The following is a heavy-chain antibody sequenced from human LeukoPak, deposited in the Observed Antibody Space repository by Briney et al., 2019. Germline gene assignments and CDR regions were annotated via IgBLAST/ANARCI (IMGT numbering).Heavy chain of an antibody. V-gene: IGHV1-2*02. Sequence: ASVKVSCKASGSTFTDYYMHWVRQAPGQGLEWMGCINPKNGGTNYAGKFQDRVTMTRDTSNSTVYMELSRLTSDDTVVYYCARVGWSGSWSLNLDYWGQGTLVTVSS. CDR3: ARVGWSGSWSLNLDY. CDR2: INPKNGGT. J-gene: IGHJ4*02. CDR1: GSTFTDYY. D-gene: IGHD3-10*01.